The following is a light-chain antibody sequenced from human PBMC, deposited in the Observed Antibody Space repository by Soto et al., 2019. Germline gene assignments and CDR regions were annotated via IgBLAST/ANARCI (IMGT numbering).Light chain of an antibody. J-gene: IGKJ3*01. CDR3: MQGQHCTFH. Sequence: VVMAQSPLWLRVTRWQPASISAVSSRSGLGSDGNIYLNWFQQRPGQSPRRLIYKVSSRDSGVPDRFTGSGSGTDFTLKIRRVEAEDVGLYYCMQGQHCTFHLAPGTXVEIK. CDR2: KVS. V-gene: IGKV2-30*01. CDR1: RSGLGSDGNIY.